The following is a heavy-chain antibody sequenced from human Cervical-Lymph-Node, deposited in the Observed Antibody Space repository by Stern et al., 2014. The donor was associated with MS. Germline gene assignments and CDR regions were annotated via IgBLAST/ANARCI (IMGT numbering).Heavy chain of an antibody. D-gene: IGHD1/OR15-1a*01. CDR3: ARGGEHYSYYYAMDV. J-gene: IGHJ6*02. Sequence: EVQLVESGGGLVQPGGSLRLSCAASGFTFSRYWMHLVRPVPGKGPVWVSRINSDGSSSDYVASVKGRFTISRDNAKSTVYLEMNSLRVEDTAMYFCARGGEHYSYYYAMDVWGQGTTVTVSS. CDR1: GFTFSRYW. CDR2: INSDGSSS. V-gene: IGHV3-74*02.